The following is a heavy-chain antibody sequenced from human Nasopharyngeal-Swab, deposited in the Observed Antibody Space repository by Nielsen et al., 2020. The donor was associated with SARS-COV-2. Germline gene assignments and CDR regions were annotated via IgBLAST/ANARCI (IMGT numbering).Heavy chain of an antibody. Sequence: ASVKVSCKVSGYTLTELSMHWVRQAPGKGLEWMGGFDPEDGETIYAQKLQGRVTMTTDTSTSTAYMELRSLRSDDTAVYYCATRAVAGFFDYWGQGTLVTVSS. CDR3: ATRAVAGFFDY. D-gene: IGHD6-19*01. V-gene: IGHV1-24*01. CDR2: FDPEDGET. J-gene: IGHJ4*02. CDR1: GYTLTELS.